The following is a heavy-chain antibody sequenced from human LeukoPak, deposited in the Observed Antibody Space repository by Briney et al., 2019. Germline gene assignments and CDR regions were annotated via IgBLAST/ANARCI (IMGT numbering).Heavy chain of an antibody. J-gene: IGHJ4*02. CDR3: ARSPLDYYDSSGPYSFDY. CDR1: GLTFSRYS. V-gene: IGHV3-23*01. D-gene: IGHD3-22*01. CDR2: ISAGGGNA. Sequence: GGSLRLSCVVSGLTFSRYSMSWVRQAPGKGLEWVSGISAGGGNAWYPDSEKGRFAISRDNAKNSLYLQMNSLRAEDTAVYYCARSPLDYYDSSGPYSFDYWGQGTLVTVSS.